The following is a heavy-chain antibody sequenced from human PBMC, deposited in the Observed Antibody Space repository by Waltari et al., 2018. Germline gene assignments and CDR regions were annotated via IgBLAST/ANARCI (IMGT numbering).Heavy chain of an antibody. V-gene: IGHV4-34*01. CDR2: INHSGST. CDR3: ARRRLRGYFDWSNWFDP. D-gene: IGHD3-9*01. J-gene: IGHJ5*02. CDR1: GGSFSGYY. Sequence: QVQLQQWGAGLLKPSETLSLTCAVYGGSFSGYYWSWIRQPPGKGLEWMGEINHSGSTNSNPSLKSRVTISVDTSKNQFSLKLSSVTAADTAVYYCARRRLRGYFDWSNWFDPWGQGTLVTVSS.